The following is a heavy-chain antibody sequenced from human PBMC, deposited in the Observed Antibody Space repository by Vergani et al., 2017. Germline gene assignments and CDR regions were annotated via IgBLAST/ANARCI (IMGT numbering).Heavy chain of an antibody. V-gene: IGHV1-69*01. Sequence: QVQLVQSGAEVKKPGSSVKVSCKASGGTFSSYVISWVRQAPGQGLEWMGGIIPIFGTENYAQKFQGRVTITADESTSPAYMELSSRRSEDTAVYYCARSSALGADYGDYYGGQGTLVTVSS. CDR2: IIPIFGTE. J-gene: IGHJ4*02. CDR1: GGTFSSYV. CDR3: ARSSALGADYGDYY. D-gene: IGHD4-17*01.